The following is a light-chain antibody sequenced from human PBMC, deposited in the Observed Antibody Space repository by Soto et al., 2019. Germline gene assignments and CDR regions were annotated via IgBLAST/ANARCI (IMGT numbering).Light chain of an antibody. V-gene: IGKV3-20*01. CDR3: QQCGTSPWT. Sequence: EIVLTQSPATLSLSPRERATLSCRASQSVTSTYVAWYQQKPSQPPRLLIYGASKRATGIPDRFSGSGSATDFTLTISRLEPEDSAVYFCQQCGTSPWTFGQGTKVDI. J-gene: IGKJ1*01. CDR1: QSVTSTY. CDR2: GAS.